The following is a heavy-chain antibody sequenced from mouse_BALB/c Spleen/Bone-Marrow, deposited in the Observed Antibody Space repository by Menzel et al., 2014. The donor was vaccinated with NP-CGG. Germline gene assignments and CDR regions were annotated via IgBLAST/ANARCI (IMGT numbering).Heavy chain of an antibody. V-gene: IGHV5-6*02. CDR2: ISSGGTYT. CDR1: GFTFSNYG. CDR3: ARRRDYDYFDY. J-gene: IGHJ2*01. D-gene: IGHD2-4*01. Sequence: EVKLQESGGDLVKPGGSLKLPCAASGFTFSNYGMSWVRQIPDKRLEWVATISSGGTYTFYPDSVKGQFTISRDNTKNTLTLQMTSLKSEDTAMYYCARRRDYDYFDYWGQGTTLTVSS.